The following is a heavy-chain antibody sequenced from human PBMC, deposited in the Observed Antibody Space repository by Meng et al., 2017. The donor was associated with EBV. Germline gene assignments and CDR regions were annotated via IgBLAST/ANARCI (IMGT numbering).Heavy chain of an antibody. D-gene: IGHD2-2*01. V-gene: IGHV3-73*02. CDR1: RFTFCGSA. CDR3: TRMSSPLDY. J-gene: IGHJ4*02. Sequence: HLVGSGGGFVQTGGSLYLSSSASRFTFCGSARHWVLQASGKGLEWVGRIRRKSKSYAPAYATPVKGRFTISRDDSKNTAYLQMNSLKTEDTAVYYCTRMSSPLDYWGQGTLVTVSS. CDR2: IRRKSKSYAP.